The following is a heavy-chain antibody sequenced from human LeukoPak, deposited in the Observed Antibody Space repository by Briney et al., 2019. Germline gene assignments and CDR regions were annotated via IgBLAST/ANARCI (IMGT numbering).Heavy chain of an antibody. Sequence: PSETLSLTCTVSAGSITNYYWSCIRQPPGKGLEWIGYIYYTGSTNYNPSLKSRVSISVDTSKNQFSLKLSSVTAADTAVYYCARHGGYHSPIDYWGQGTLVTVSS. CDR3: ARHGGYHSPIDY. V-gene: IGHV4-59*08. CDR1: AGSITNYY. D-gene: IGHD3-22*01. J-gene: IGHJ4*02. CDR2: IYYTGST.